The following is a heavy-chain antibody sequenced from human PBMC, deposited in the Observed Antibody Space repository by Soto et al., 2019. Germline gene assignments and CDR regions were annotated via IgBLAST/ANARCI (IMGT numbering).Heavy chain of an antibody. Sequence: ASVKVSCKASGYTFTSYGISWVRQAPGQGLEWMGWIGAYNGNTNYAQKLQGRVTMTTNTSTSTAYMELSSLRSEDTAVYYCARSYYDSSGSISDIWAQGTMVTVSS. CDR1: GYTFTSYG. V-gene: IGHV1-18*01. J-gene: IGHJ3*02. D-gene: IGHD3-22*01. CDR2: IGAYNGNT. CDR3: ARSYYDSSGSISDI.